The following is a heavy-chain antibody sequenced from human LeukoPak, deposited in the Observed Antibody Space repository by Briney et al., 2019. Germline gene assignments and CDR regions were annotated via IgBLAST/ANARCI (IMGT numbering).Heavy chain of an antibody. CDR2: ISGSGGST. D-gene: IGHD3-10*01. Sequence: PGGSLRLSCTASGFTFSSYSLNWVRQAPGKGLEWVSAISGSGGSTYYADSVKGRFTISRDNSKNTLYLQMNSLRADDTAVYYCAKFGLAQNMYNWFDSWGQGTLVTVSS. J-gene: IGHJ5*01. V-gene: IGHV3-23*01. CDR1: GFTFSSYS. CDR3: AKFGLAQNMYNWFDS.